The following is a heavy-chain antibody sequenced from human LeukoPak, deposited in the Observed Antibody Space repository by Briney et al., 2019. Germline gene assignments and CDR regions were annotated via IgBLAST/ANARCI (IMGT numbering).Heavy chain of an antibody. V-gene: IGHV3-7*01. CDR1: GFTLSNYW. J-gene: IGHJ4*02. D-gene: IGHD6-19*01. Sequence: PGGSLRLSCAASGFTLSNYWMTWVRQAPGKGLEWVANIKQDASEKYYVDSVKGRFTISRDNAKNSLYLQMNSLRAEDTAVYYCAGASGWYVGYWGQGTLVTVSS. CDR2: IKQDASEK. CDR3: AGASGWYVGY.